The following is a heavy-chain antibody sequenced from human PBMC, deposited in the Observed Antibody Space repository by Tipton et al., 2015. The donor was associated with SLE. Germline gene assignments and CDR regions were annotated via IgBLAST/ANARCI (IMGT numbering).Heavy chain of an antibody. Sequence: SLRLSCAASGFTFSSYAMSWVRQAPGKGLEWVSVIYSGGSTWYADSVKGRFTISRDNSKNTLYLQMTSLRAEDTAVYYCAKEQAGYCSGGSCYGSYYYGLDVWGQETTVTVSS. D-gene: IGHD2-15*01. CDR1: GFTFSSYA. CDR2: IYSGGST. CDR3: AKEQAGYCSGGSCYGSYYYGLDV. V-gene: IGHV3-23*03. J-gene: IGHJ6*02.